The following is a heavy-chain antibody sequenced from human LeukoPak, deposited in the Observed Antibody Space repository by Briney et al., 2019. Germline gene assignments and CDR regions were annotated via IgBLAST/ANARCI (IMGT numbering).Heavy chain of an antibody. J-gene: IGHJ4*02. CDR2: IYYTGTT. CDR3: ARRLTTGTNDY. D-gene: IGHD1-7*01. CDR1: GDSLRSYY. Sequence: PSETLSLTCTVSGDSLRSYYWTWLRQPPGKGLEWIGYIYYTGTTNYNPSLKSRLTISVDTSKSQFSLRLSSVTAADTAVYYCARRLTTGTNDYWGQGTLVTVSS. V-gene: IGHV4-59*08.